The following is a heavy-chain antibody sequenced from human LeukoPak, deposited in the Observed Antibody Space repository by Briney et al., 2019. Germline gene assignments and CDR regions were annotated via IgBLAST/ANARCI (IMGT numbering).Heavy chain of an antibody. D-gene: IGHD6-13*01. J-gene: IGHJ4*02. V-gene: IGHV4-59*07. Sequence: SHTLSPTRTLSGPSISSYYCSSISQPPGKGLEWGGHIYYSGSTTYNPSLKSRVTISVDTSKSQFSLKLSSVTAAGTAVYYCARAPPGWGIAAAGLDYWGQGTLVTVSS. CDR1: GPSISSYY. CDR3: ARAPPGWGIAAAGLDY. CDR2: IYYSGST.